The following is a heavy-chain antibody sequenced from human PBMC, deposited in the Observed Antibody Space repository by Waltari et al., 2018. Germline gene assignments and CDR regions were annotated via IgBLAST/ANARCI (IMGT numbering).Heavy chain of an antibody. D-gene: IGHD3-10*01. CDR1: GYSISSGYY. Sequence: QVQLQESGPGLVKPSETLSLTCAVSGYSISSGYYWGWIRQPPGKGLEWIGSNYQRGSHHYNPSLHSRVTISVDSAKNQFSLKLGPVTASDPPVYYCARHGSGSYSPAGIDYWGQGTLVTVSS. J-gene: IGHJ4*02. CDR2: NYQRGSH. CDR3: ARHGSGSYSPAGIDY. V-gene: IGHV4-38-2*01.